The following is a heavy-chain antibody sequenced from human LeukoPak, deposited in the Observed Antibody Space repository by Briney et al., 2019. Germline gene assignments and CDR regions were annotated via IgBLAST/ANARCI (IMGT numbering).Heavy chain of an antibody. J-gene: IGHJ6*03. CDR1: GFTFSSYS. CDR2: ISSSSSTI. Sequence: GGSLRLSCAASGFTFSSYSMNWVRQAPGKGLEWVSYISSSSSTIYYADSVKGRFTISRDNAKNSLYLQMNSLRAEDTAVYYCARDECSSTSCYESFYYYYYMDVWGKGTTVTVSS. D-gene: IGHD2-2*01. V-gene: IGHV3-48*01. CDR3: ARDECSSTSCYESFYYYYYMDV.